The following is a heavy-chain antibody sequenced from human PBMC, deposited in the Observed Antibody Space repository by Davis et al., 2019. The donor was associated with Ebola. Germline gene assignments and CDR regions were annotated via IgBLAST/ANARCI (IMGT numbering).Heavy chain of an antibody. CDR2: VDPKGGKT. CDR3: TTLDILTAYVPYAMDV. V-gene: IGHV1-69-2*01. Sequence: ASVKVSCKGSGYSFSDYYIHWVQGAPGKGLEWVGLVDPKGGKTVYAEKFQDRVTIAADRSTDTVYMELSSLRFEDTAVYYYTTLDILTAYVPYAMDVWGQGTTVTVS. CDR1: GYSFSDYY. J-gene: IGHJ6*02. D-gene: IGHD3-9*01.